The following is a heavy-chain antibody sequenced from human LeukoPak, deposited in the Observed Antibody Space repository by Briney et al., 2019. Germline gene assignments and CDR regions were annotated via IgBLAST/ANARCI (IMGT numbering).Heavy chain of an antibody. V-gene: IGHV1-18*01. CDR2: ISAYNGNT. J-gene: IGHJ4*02. Sequence: ASVKVSCKASGYTFTSYGISWVRQAPGQGLEWMGWISAYNGNTNYAQKLQGRVTMTTDTSTSTAYMELRSLRSDDTAVYYCARDSPQDIVVVPAARPFDYWGQGTLVTVSS. D-gene: IGHD2-2*01. CDR3: ARDSPQDIVVVPAARPFDY. CDR1: GYTFTSYG.